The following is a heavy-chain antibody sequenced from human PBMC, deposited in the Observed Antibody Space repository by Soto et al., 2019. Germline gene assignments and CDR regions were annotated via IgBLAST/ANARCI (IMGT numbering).Heavy chain of an antibody. D-gene: IGHD3-22*01. CDR2: IGGVSSRT. Sequence: PGGSLRLSCEASGFTFSSFSMNWVRQAPGKGLEWLSYIGGVSSRTYYADSVKGRFTISRDNAKNSLYLQMNSLRVEDTAVYYCARDLGDYDSTGYLDSWGQGTLVTVSS. J-gene: IGHJ4*02. CDR1: GFTFSSFS. CDR3: ARDLGDYDSTGYLDS. V-gene: IGHV3-48*01.